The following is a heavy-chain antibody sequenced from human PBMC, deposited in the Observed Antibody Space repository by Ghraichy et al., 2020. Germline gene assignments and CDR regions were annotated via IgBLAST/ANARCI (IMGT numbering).Heavy chain of an antibody. J-gene: IGHJ3*02. Sequence: ASVKVSCKVSGYTLTELSMHWVRQAPGKGLEWMGGFDPEDGETIYAQKFQGRVTMTEDTSTDTAYMELSSLRSEDTAVYYCATGIAVVVPAAILDAFDIWGQGTMVTVSS. CDR1: GYTLTELS. D-gene: IGHD2-2*01. V-gene: IGHV1-24*01. CDR3: ATGIAVVVPAAILDAFDI. CDR2: FDPEDGET.